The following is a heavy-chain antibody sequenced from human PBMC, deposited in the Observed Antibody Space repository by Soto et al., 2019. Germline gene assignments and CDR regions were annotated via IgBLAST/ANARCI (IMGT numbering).Heavy chain of an antibody. Sequence: GGSLRLSCAASGFTFSSYGMHWVRQAPGKGLEWVAVIWYDGSNKYYADSVKGRFTISRDNSKNTLYLQMNSLRAEDTAVYYCARSIFGVVSGSFDYWGQGTLVTVSS. CDR2: IWYDGSNK. CDR3: ARSIFGVVSGSFDY. CDR1: GFTFSSYG. J-gene: IGHJ4*02. D-gene: IGHD3-3*01. V-gene: IGHV3-33*01.